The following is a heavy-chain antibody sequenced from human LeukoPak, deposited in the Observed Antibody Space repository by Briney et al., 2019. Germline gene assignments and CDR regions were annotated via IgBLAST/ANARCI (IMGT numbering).Heavy chain of an antibody. CDR3: ARDSSGYCWPTSPGVFDY. J-gene: IGHJ4*02. V-gene: IGHV3-7*04. CDR2: IKQDGSEK. D-gene: IGHD3-22*01. Sequence: GGSLRLSCAASGFTFSSYWMSWVRQAPGKGLEWVANIKQDGSEKYYVDSVKGRFTISRDNAKNSLYLQMNSLRAEDTAVYYCARDSSGYCWPTSPGVFDYWGQGTLVTVSS. CDR1: GFTFSSYW.